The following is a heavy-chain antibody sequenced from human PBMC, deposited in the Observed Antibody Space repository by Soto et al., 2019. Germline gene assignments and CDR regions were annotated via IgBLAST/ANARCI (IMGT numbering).Heavy chain of an antibody. Sequence: GESLKISCKGSGYSFNTYWLAWVRQTPGKGLEWMGIIYPGDSDTRYSPSFQGQVTFSADKSISTAYLQWSSLRASDTAMYYCVRQTSQSQYYYYYDTDFWGQGTMVTVSS. CDR3: VRQTSQSQYYYYYDTDF. CDR2: IYPGDSDT. V-gene: IGHV5-51*01. CDR1: GYSFNTYW. J-gene: IGHJ6*02. D-gene: IGHD2-2*01.